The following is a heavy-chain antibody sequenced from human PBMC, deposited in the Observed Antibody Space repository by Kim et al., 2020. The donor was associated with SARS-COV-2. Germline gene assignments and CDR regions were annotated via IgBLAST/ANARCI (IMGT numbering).Heavy chain of an antibody. D-gene: IGHD6-19*01. J-gene: IGHJ6*02. CDR1: GFIFSDAW. CDR2: IKSKTYGGTI. CDR3: TTQWHHYYYGMDV. Sequence: GGSLRLSCAASGFIFSDAWMSWVRQAPGKGLEWVGRIKSKTYGGTIDYAAPVKGRFTVSRDDLQNTLYLQMNTLKTEDTAVYYCTTQWHHYYYGMDVWGQGTTVTVSS. V-gene: IGHV3-15*01.